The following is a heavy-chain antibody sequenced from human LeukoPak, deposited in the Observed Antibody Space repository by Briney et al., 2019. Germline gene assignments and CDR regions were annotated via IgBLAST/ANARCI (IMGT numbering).Heavy chain of an antibody. CDR2: INPSGGST. D-gene: IGHD2-21*02. V-gene: IGHV1-46*01. Sequence: ASVKVSCKASGYTFTSYYMHWVRRAPGQGLEWMGIINPSGGSTSYAQKFQGRVTMTRDMSTSTVYMELSSLRSEDTAVYYCARALAYCGGDCYIDDYWGQGTLVTVSS. J-gene: IGHJ4*02. CDR3: ARALAYCGGDCYIDDY. CDR1: GYTFTSYY.